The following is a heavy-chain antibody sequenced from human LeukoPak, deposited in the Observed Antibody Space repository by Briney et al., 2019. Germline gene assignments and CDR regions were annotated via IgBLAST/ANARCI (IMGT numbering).Heavy chain of an antibody. CDR3: ATAPGMVRGVAHFDY. Sequence: ASVKVSCKVSGYTLTELSMHWVRQAPGKGLEWMGGFDPEDGETIYAQKFQGRVTMTEDTSTDTAYMELSSLRSEDTAVYYCATAPGMVRGVAHFDYWGQGTLGTVSS. CDR1: GYTLTELS. D-gene: IGHD3-10*01. CDR2: FDPEDGET. V-gene: IGHV1-24*01. J-gene: IGHJ4*02.